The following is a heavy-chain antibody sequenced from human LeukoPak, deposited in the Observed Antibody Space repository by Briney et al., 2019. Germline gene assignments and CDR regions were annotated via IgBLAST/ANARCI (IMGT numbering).Heavy chain of an antibody. CDR2: ISYDGSNK. CDR3: AKGLQQLVINY. Sequence: GGSLRLSCAASGFTFSSYAMSWVRQAPGKGLEWVAVISYDGSNKYYADSVKGRFTISRDNSKNTLYLQMNSLRAEDTAVYYCAKGLQQLVINYWGQGTLVTVSA. J-gene: IGHJ4*02. D-gene: IGHD6-13*01. V-gene: IGHV3-30*18. CDR1: GFTFSSYA.